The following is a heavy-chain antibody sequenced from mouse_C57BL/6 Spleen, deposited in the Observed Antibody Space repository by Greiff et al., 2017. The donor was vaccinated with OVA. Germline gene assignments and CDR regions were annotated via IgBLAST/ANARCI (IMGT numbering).Heavy chain of an antibody. D-gene: IGHD1-1*01. CDR2: ISNLAYSI. V-gene: IGHV5-15*01. Sequence: EVKLQESGGGLVQPGGSLKLSCAASGFTFSDYGMAWVRQAPRKGPEWVAFISNLAYSIYYADTVTGRFTISRENAKNTLYLEMSSLRSEDTAMYYCARSYYGSSESAWFAYWGQGTLVTVSA. J-gene: IGHJ3*01. CDR3: ARSYYGSSESAWFAY. CDR1: GFTFSDYG.